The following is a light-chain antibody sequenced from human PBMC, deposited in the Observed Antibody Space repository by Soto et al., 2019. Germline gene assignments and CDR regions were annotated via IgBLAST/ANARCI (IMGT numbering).Light chain of an antibody. CDR1: SSDIGRYDY. V-gene: IGLV2-14*01. J-gene: IGLJ1*01. CDR2: EVI. Sequence: QSVLTQPASVSGSPGQSITISCTGTSSDIGRYDYVSWYQQHQGKAPKLIIWEVINRSSGVSHRFSGSKSGNTASLTISGLQAEDEADYYCSSYTISNTHPFVFGTGTKVTVL. CDR3: SSYTISNTHPFV.